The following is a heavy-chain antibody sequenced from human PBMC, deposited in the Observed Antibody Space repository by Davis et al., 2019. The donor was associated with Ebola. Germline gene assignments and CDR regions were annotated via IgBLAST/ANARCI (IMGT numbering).Heavy chain of an antibody. D-gene: IGHD3-22*01. Sequence: GESLKISCAASGLTFSNYFMTWVRQAPGKGLEWVSAITGSGDTTYYADSVKGRFTISRDNSKNTLYLQVNSLRAEDTAIYYCAKGRVDYHSNPFDYWGQGTLVTVSS. V-gene: IGHV3-23*01. CDR3: AKGRVDYHSNPFDY. CDR2: ITGSGDTT. CDR1: GLTFSNYF. J-gene: IGHJ4*02.